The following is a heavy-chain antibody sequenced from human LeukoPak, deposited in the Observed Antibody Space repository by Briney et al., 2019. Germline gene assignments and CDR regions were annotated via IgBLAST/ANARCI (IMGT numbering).Heavy chain of an antibody. J-gene: IGHJ3*02. CDR2: ISSSSSYI. CDR1: GLTFSSYA. Sequence: PGGSLRLSCAASGLTFSSYAMSWVHQAPGKGLEWVSSISSSSSYIYYADSVKGRFTISRDNAKNSLYLQMNSLRAEDTAVYYCARESSAFDIWGQGTMVTVSS. CDR3: ARESSAFDI. D-gene: IGHD6-6*01. V-gene: IGHV3-21*01.